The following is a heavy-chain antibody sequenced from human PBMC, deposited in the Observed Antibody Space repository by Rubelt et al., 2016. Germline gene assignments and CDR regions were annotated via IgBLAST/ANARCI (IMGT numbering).Heavy chain of an antibody. CDR2: IFVSGAT. CDR3: ARDGYSSGWYIEAFDI. D-gene: IGHD6-19*01. CDR1: KFTFSNYA. Sequence: SVGGMVQPGGSLRLSCAASKFTFSNYAMAWVRQTPGKGLEWVSSIFVSGATYYIDSVRGRFTISRDNSKNTLYLQMNSLRAEDTAVYYCARDGYSSGWYIEAFDIWGQGTMVTVSS. V-gene: IGHV3-23*01. J-gene: IGHJ3*02.